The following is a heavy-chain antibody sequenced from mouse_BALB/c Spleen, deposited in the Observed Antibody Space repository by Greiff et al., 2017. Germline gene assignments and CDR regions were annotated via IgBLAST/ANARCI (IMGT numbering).Heavy chain of an antibody. CDR3: AFYYGNPYAMDY. J-gene: IGHJ4*01. V-gene: IGHV14-1*02. CDR1: GFNIKDYY. D-gene: IGHD2-1*01. Sequence: VQLQQSGAELVRPGALVKLSCKASGFNIKDYYMHWVKQRPEQGLEWIGWIDPENGNTIYDPKFQGKASITADTSSNTAYLQLSSLTSEDTAVYYCAFYYGNPYAMDYWGQGTSVTVSS. CDR2: IDPENGNT.